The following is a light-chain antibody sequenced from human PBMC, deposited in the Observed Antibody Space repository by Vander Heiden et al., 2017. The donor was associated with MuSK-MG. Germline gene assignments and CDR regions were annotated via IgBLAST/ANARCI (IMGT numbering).Light chain of an antibody. CDR2: DTN. Sequence: QAVVTQEPSLTVSPGGTVTPTCDSSPGPVTTTHYPYWFQQRPGQAPTTLIYDTNNKHSWTPARFSGSLLGGKAALTISGAQPEDEADYYCLLSYRGLVVFGGGTKLTVL. J-gene: IGLJ2*01. V-gene: IGLV7-46*01. CDR3: LLSYRGLVV. CDR1: PGPVTTTHY.